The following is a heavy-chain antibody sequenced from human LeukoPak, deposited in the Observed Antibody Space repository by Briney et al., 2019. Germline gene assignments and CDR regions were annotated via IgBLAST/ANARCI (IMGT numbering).Heavy chain of an antibody. CDR1: GYTFTGYY. Sequence: ASVKVSCKASGYTFTGYYIHWVRQAPGQGLEWMGWINPNSGGTNYAQKFQGRVTMTRDTSISTAYMGLSRLRSDDTAVYYCARASYYMDVWGKGTTVTVSS. CDR2: INPNSGGT. V-gene: IGHV1-2*02. CDR3: ARASYYMDV. J-gene: IGHJ6*03.